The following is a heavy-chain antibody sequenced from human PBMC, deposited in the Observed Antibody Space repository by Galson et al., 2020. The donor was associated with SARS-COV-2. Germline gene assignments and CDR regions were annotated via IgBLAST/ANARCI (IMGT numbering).Heavy chain of an antibody. Sequence: PGGSMRLSSAVSGISVSNYYMSWLRQAPGRGLEWVAVDYAGGSTFYADTANARFTISRDTPRNVLYLQMNSLRTEDTARYYCVTESSAFSSAWKIFDIWGQGTMVTVSA. V-gene: IGHV3-66*01. CDR3: VTESSAFSSAWKIFDI. J-gene: IGHJ3*02. CDR1: GISVSNYY. CDR2: DYAGGST. D-gene: IGHD6-13*01.